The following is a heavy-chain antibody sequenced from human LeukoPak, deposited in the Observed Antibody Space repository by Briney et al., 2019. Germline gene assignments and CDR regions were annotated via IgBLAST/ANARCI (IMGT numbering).Heavy chain of an antibody. Sequence: GGSLKLSCEVSGFTFSSYWIHWVRQAPGKGLVWVSRFSDDEGRTVYADSVKGRFTISKDNAKNTLYLQMNSLRAEDTAVYYCARDYFYGLDVWGQGTTVTVSS. CDR1: GFTFSSYW. CDR3: ARDYFYGLDV. V-gene: IGHV3-74*01. J-gene: IGHJ6*02. CDR2: FSDDEGRT.